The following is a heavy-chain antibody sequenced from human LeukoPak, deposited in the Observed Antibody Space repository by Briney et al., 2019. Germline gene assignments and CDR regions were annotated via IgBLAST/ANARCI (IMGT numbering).Heavy chain of an antibody. J-gene: IGHJ4*02. CDR1: GFTFTSSA. V-gene: IGHV1-58*01. CDR3: AADLTARPLFDY. D-gene: IGHD6-6*01. CDR2: IIVGSGNT. Sequence: GASVKVSCKASGFTFTSSAVQWVRQARGQRLEWIGWIIVGSGNTNYAQKFQERVTITRDMSTSTAYMELSSLRSEDTAVYYCAADLTARPLFDYWGQGTLVTVSS.